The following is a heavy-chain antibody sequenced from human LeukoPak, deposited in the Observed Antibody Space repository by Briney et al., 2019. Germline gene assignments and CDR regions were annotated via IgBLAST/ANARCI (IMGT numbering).Heavy chain of an antibody. CDR1: GFTFSSYW. V-gene: IGHV3-74*01. CDR3: VRGGVDY. Sequence: GGSLRLSCAASGFTFSSYWMHWVRQAPGKGLVWVSRVSPDGSTTSYADSVTGRLTISRDNAKNTLNLQMNSLRAEDTAIYYCVRGGVDYWGQGTLVTVSS. J-gene: IGHJ4*02. CDR2: VSPDGSTT.